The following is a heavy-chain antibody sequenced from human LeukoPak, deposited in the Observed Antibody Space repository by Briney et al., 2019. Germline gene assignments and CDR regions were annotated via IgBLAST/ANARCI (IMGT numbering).Heavy chain of an antibody. D-gene: IGHD1-26*01. CDR2: TYTSGST. CDR1: GGSISSYY. CDR3: ARDFFDSGSYPFAWFDP. Sequence: SETLSLTCTVSGGSISSYYWSWIRQPAGKGLEWIGRTYTSGSTNYNPSLKSRVTMSVDTSKNQFSLKLSSVTAADTAVYYCARDFFDSGSYPFAWFDPWGQGTLVTVSS. J-gene: IGHJ5*02. V-gene: IGHV4-4*07.